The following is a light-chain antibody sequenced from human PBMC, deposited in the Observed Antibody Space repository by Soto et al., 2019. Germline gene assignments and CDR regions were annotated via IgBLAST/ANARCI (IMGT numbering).Light chain of an antibody. Sequence: QSVLTQPPSVSAAPGQKVTISCSGSSSNIGNNYVSWYQHLPGTAPKLLIYANNNRPSGIPDRFSGSKSGSSATLAITGLQTGDEADYYCGTWDSSLSTSYVFGTGTKLTGL. CDR2: ANN. V-gene: IGLV1-51*02. J-gene: IGLJ1*01. CDR1: SSNIGNNY. CDR3: GTWDSSLSTSYV.